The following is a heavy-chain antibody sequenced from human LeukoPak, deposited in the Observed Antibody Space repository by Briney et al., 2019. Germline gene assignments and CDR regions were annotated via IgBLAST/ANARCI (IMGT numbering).Heavy chain of an antibody. Sequence: PGGSLRLSCAASGFTFSSYSMNWVRQAPGKGLEWVSFISSSSSTRYYADSVKGRFTISRDNSKNSLYLQMNSLRTEDIALYYCAKESKYHYYGMDVWGQGTTVTVSS. CDR1: GFTFSSYS. J-gene: IGHJ6*02. CDR2: ISSSSSTR. CDR3: AKESKYHYYGMDV. V-gene: IGHV3-48*04. D-gene: IGHD2-2*01.